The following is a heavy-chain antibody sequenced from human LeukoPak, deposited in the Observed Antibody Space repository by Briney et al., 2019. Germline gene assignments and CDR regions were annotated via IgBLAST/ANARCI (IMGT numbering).Heavy chain of an antibody. Sequence: GGSLRLSCAASGFTFSASAMHCVRQASGKGLEWVGRIRSKADDFATAYAASVKGRFLISRDDSKNTAYLQMNSLKTEDTAVYYCTKFYYDVLTGYRGMDVWGQGTTVTVSS. V-gene: IGHV3-73*01. J-gene: IGHJ6*02. D-gene: IGHD3-9*01. CDR2: IRSKADDFAT. CDR1: GFTFSASA. CDR3: TKFYYDVLTGYRGMDV.